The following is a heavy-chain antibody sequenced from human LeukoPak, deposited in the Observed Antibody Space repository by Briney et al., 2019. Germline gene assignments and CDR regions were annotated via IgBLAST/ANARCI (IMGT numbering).Heavy chain of an antibody. CDR2: ISTYNADT. Sequence: ASVKVSCKASGGTFSSYAISWVRQAPGQGLEWMGWISTYNADTNYGQNLQGRVTMTTDTSTSTAYMELRSLRTDDTAMYYCARDFCRDTSCYYGFWGQGTLATVSP. D-gene: IGHD2-2*01. CDR1: GGTFSSYA. V-gene: IGHV1-18*01. J-gene: IGHJ4*02. CDR3: ARDFCRDTSCYYGF.